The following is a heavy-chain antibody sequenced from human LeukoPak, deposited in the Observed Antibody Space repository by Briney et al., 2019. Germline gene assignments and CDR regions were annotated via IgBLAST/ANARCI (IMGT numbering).Heavy chain of an antibody. CDR1: GFTFSSYA. Sequence: GASLRLSCAVSGFTFSSYAMSWVRQAPGKGLEWVSAISGRGGSTYYADSVKGRFTIYRDNSKNTLYLQMNSLRAEDTAVYYCAKGPLYGDYVVYWGQGTLVTVSS. D-gene: IGHD3-16*01. V-gene: IGHV3-23*01. J-gene: IGHJ4*02. CDR3: AKGPLYGDYVVY. CDR2: ISGRGGST.